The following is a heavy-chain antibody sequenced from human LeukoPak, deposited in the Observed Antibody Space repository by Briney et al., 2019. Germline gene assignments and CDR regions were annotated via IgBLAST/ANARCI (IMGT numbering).Heavy chain of an antibody. CDR2: IYTSGST. CDR1: GGSISSYY. D-gene: IGHD3-10*01. V-gene: IGHV4-4*07. Sequence: SETLSLTCTVSGGSISSYYWSWIRQPAGKGLEWIGRIYTSGSTNYNPSLKSRVTISVDKSKNQFSLKLSSVTAADTAVYYCARDLDYYGSGSPVYYWGQGTLVTVSS. J-gene: IGHJ4*02. CDR3: ARDLDYYGSGSPVYY.